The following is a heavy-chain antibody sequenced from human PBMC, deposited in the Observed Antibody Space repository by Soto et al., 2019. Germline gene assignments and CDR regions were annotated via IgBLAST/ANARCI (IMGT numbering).Heavy chain of an antibody. Sequence: QVQLVQSGAEVKKPGASVKVSCKASGYTFTSYGISWVRQAPGQGHEWMGWISAYNGNTNYAQKLQGRVTMTTDTSTSTAYMELRSLRSDDTAVYYCARALVGHYYDSSGYYSFDYWGQGTLVTVSS. V-gene: IGHV1-18*01. J-gene: IGHJ4*02. D-gene: IGHD3-22*01. CDR1: GYTFTSYG. CDR3: ARALVGHYYDSSGYYSFDY. CDR2: ISAYNGNT.